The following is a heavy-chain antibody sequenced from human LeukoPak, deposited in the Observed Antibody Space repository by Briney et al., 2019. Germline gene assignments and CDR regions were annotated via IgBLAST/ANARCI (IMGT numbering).Heavy chain of an antibody. CDR3: ARGWGYFDY. J-gene: IGHJ4*02. Sequence: SETLSLTCTVSGGSISSYYWSWIRQPPGKGLEWIGYIYYGGSTNYNPSLKSQVTISVDTSKNQFSLKLSSVTAADTAVYYCARGWGYFDYWGQGTLVTASS. V-gene: IGHV4-59*01. D-gene: IGHD3-16*01. CDR1: GGSISSYY. CDR2: IYYGGST.